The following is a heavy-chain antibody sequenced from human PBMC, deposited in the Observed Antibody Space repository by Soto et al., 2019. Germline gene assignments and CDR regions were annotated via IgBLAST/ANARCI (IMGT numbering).Heavy chain of an antibody. V-gene: IGHV4-4*02. CDR2: IYHGGST. CDR3: ARSRGYYDSSGYYYY. Sequence: PPGKGLEWIGEIYHGGSTNYNASLKSRVTISVDKSKNQFSLKLSSVTAADTAVYYCARSRGYYDSSGYYYYWGQGTLVTVSS. D-gene: IGHD3-22*01. J-gene: IGHJ4*02.